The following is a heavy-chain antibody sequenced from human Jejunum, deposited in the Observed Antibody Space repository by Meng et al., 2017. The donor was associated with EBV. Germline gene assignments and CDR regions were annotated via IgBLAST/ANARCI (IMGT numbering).Heavy chain of an antibody. D-gene: IGHD2-8*02. CDR2: ISSGGTTI. V-gene: IGHV3-11*01. CDR1: EFTFSDYS. Sequence: LLLVDAGGVFVDPGGSRSFSGEVSEFTFSDYSISWMRQAPGKVLEWVSYISSGGTTIYYADSVKGRFTISRDNGKNSLYLEMNSLRADDTAMYYCASPPGGGTGGYWGQGTLVTVSS. CDR3: ASPPGGGTGGY. J-gene: IGHJ4*02.